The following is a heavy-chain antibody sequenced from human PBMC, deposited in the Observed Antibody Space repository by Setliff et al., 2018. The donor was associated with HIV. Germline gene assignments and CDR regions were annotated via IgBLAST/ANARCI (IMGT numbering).Heavy chain of an antibody. J-gene: IGHJ4*02. D-gene: IGHD6-19*01. Sequence: GGSLRLSCTGSGFVFGDYALNWIRQAPGKRPEWVGFIRSQVYDGSEKYYVDSVRGRFTISRDNSKKMLYLQMNSMRVEDTAVYYCARVRQQSGWFGLGSWGQGTLVTVSS. CDR3: ARVRQQSGWFGLGS. CDR2: IRSQVYDGSEK. CDR1: GFVFGDYA. V-gene: IGHV3-30*02.